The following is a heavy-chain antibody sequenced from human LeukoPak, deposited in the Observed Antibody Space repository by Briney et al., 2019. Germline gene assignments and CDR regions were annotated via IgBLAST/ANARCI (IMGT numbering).Heavy chain of an antibody. J-gene: IGHJ3*02. D-gene: IGHD3-16*02. CDR2: IYYSGST. CDR3: ARVAITFGGVIGVFAFDI. CDR1: GGSISSGGYY. Sequence: PSETLSLTCTVSGGSISSGGYYWSWIRQHPGKGLEWIGYIYYSGSTYYNPSLKSRVTISVDTSKNQFSLKLSSVTAADTAVYYCARVAITFGGVIGVFAFDIWGQGTMVTASS. V-gene: IGHV4-31*03.